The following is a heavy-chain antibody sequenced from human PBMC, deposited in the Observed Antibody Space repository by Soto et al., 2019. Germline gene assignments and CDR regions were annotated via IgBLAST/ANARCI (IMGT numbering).Heavy chain of an antibody. CDR3: ARAPKVSGSAQTRPDF. J-gene: IGHJ4*02. Sequence: QVQLHQWGAGLLKPSETLSLACSLYSGSLSGYYWSWIRQPPGKGLEWIGEISPSGTTNYSPSLKSRVSISVDTSKNQLSLNLTSLNAADTAVYYCARAPKVSGSAQTRPDFWGQGSLVTVSS. V-gene: IGHV4-34*01. CDR2: ISPSGTT. CDR1: SGSLSGYY. D-gene: IGHD6-6*01.